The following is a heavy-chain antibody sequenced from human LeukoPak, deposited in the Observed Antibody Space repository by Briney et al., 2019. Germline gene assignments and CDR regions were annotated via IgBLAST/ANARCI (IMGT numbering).Heavy chain of an antibody. D-gene: IGHD2-2*02. CDR1: GFTFSSYA. Sequence: QPGGSLRLSCAASGFTFSSYAMSWVRQAPGKGLEWVSAISGSGGSTYYADSVKGRLTISRDNSKNTLYLQMNSLRAEDTAVYYCAKVVPAAIRIIAAPDDYWGQGTLVTVSS. J-gene: IGHJ4*02. V-gene: IGHV3-23*01. CDR3: AKVVPAAIRIIAAPDDY. CDR2: ISGSGGST.